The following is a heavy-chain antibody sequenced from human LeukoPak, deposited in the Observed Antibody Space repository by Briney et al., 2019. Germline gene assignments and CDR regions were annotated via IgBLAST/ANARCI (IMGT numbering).Heavy chain of an antibody. J-gene: IGHJ4*02. V-gene: IGHV3-74*01. CDR3: ATAGNYRFDY. Sequence: HPGGSLRLSCAASGFTFSSYGMHWVRQAPGRGLVWVSRINPDGSTTNYADSVKGRFTISRDNAKNTLYLQMNSLRAEDTAVYYCATAGNYRFDYWGQGTLVTVSS. D-gene: IGHD1-7*01. CDR1: GFTFSSYG. CDR2: INPDGSTT.